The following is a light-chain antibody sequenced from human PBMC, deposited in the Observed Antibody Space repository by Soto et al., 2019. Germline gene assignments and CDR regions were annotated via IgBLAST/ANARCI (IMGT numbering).Light chain of an antibody. CDR1: QNIADW. CDR3: QEYNTYSQT. Sequence: DIQMTQSPSTMSASVGDRVTITCRASQNIADWLAWYQQKPGKAPKLLIYRASTLESGVPSRFSGSGSGTDFTLTISSLQPDDSATYYCQEYNTYSQTFGQGTKVEIK. V-gene: IGKV1-5*03. CDR2: RAS. J-gene: IGKJ1*01.